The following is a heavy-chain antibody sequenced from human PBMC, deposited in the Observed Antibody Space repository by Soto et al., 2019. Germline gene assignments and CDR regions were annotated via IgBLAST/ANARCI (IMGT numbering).Heavy chain of an antibody. J-gene: IGHJ4*02. Sequence: QVQLVQSGAEEKKPGASVKVSCKASGYTFTSYAMHWVRQAHGQRLEWMGWINAGNGNTKYSQKFQGRVTITRDTSESTAYMELSSLRSEDTAVYYCARSIVVVTALDYWGQGTLVTVSS. D-gene: IGHD2-21*02. CDR2: INAGNGNT. V-gene: IGHV1-3*05. CDR1: GYTFTSYA. CDR3: ARSIVVVTALDY.